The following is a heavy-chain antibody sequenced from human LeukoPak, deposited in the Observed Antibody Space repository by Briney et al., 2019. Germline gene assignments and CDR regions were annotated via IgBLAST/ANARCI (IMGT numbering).Heavy chain of an antibody. CDR2: IIPIFGTA. D-gene: IGHD6-13*01. J-gene: IGHJ5*02. Sequence: SVNVSCKASGGTFSSYAISWVRQAPGQGLECMGGIIPIFGTANYAQKFQGRVTITADKSTSTAYMELSSLRSEDTAVYYCARNSSSRRGNWFDPWGQGTLVTVSS. CDR3: ARNSSSRRGNWFDP. V-gene: IGHV1-69*06. CDR1: GGTFSSYA.